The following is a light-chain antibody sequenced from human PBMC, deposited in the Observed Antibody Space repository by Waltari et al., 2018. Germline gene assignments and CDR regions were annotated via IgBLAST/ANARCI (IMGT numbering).Light chain of an antibody. CDR2: RAS. CDR1: QSITNW. J-gene: IGKJ1*01. Sequence: DIQMTQSPSTLSASVGDTVTITCLASQSITNWLAWYQQKPGKAPKLLIYRASNLESGVPSRFSGSGSGTEFTLTISSLQPDDFATYYCQQYDNYWTFGQGTKVEIK. CDR3: QQYDNYWT. V-gene: IGKV1-5*03.